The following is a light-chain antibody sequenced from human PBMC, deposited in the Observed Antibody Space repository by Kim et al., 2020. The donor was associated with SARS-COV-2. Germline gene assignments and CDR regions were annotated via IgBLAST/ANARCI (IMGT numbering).Light chain of an antibody. J-gene: IGKJ1*01. CDR1: QSVNSN. V-gene: IGKV3-15*01. Sequence: EIVMTQSPATLSVSPGERATLSCRASQSVNSNLAWYQQKPRQALRLLISGASTRATGIPARFSGSGSGTEFTLTISSLQSEDVAVYYCQQYNNWPRAFGQGTKVDIK. CDR3: QQYNNWPRA. CDR2: GAS.